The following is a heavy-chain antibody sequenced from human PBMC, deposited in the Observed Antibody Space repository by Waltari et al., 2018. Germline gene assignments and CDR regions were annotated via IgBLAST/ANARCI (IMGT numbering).Heavy chain of an antibody. CDR1: GYTFTSFD. CDR3: ARAIRDQLLPDY. V-gene: IGHV1-8*01. Sequence: QVQLVQSGAEVKKPGASVKVSCKTSGYTFTSFDVSWVRQATGQGLEWMGWMNPNSFNTGFAQECRGSDTLTTDTSTSTAYMDLSNLRSEDTAIYYCARAIRDQLLPDYWGQGTLVTVSS. J-gene: IGHJ4*02. CDR2: MNPNSFNT. D-gene: IGHD2-2*01.